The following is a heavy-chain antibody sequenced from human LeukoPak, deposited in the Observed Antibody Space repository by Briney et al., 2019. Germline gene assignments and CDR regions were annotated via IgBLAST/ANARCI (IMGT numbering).Heavy chain of an antibody. D-gene: IGHD3-22*01. J-gene: IGHJ4*02. Sequence: GASVKVSCKASGYTFTSYGISWVRQAPGQGLEWMGWISAYNGNTNYAQKLQGRVTMTTDTSTSTAYMELRSLRSDDTAVYYCAREGYYDSSGYLSSYFDYWGQGTLVTVSS. CDR3: AREGYYDSSGYLSSYFDY. CDR2: ISAYNGNT. CDR1: GYTFTSYG. V-gene: IGHV1-18*01.